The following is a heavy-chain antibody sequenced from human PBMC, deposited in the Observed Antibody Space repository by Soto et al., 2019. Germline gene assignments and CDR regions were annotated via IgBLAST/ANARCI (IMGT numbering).Heavy chain of an antibody. J-gene: IGHJ4*02. Sequence: EVQLLESGGGLVQPGGSLRLSCAASGFTFSSYAMSWVRQAPGKGLEWVSAISGSGGSTYYADSVKGRFTISRDNSKNTLYLQMNSMRAEDTAVYYCAKDRMGSGGSCYPDPFDYWGQGTLVTVSS. CDR1: GFTFSSYA. CDR3: AKDRMGSGGSCYPDPFDY. V-gene: IGHV3-23*01. CDR2: ISGSGGST. D-gene: IGHD2-15*01.